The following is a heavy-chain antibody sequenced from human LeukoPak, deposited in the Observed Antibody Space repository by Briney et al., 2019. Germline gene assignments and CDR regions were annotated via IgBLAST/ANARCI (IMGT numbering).Heavy chain of an antibody. J-gene: IGHJ4*02. CDR3: ARDEAWGSAVDSGYNYGDRYLDY. CDR1: GYTFTSYG. Sequence: ASVKVSCKASGYTFTSYGINWVRQAAGQGLEWMGWMNPNNGNTGYAQKFQGRVTITTDESTSTAYMELSSLRSEDTAVYYCARDEAWGSAVDSGYNYGDRYLDYWGQGTLVTVSS. V-gene: IGHV1-8*03. CDR2: MNPNNGNT. D-gene: IGHD5-18*01.